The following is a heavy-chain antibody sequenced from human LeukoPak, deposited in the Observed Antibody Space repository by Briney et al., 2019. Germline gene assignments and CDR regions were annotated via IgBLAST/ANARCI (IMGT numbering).Heavy chain of an antibody. Sequence: GASVKVSCKASGYTFTSYGISWVRQAPGQGLEWMGWISAYNGNTNYAQKFQGRVTITTDESTSTAYMELSSLRSEDTAVYYCARDPLEYSSPEVDYWGQGTLVTVSS. D-gene: IGHD6-6*01. V-gene: IGHV1-18*01. CDR2: ISAYNGNT. J-gene: IGHJ4*02. CDR3: ARDPLEYSSPEVDY. CDR1: GYTFTSYG.